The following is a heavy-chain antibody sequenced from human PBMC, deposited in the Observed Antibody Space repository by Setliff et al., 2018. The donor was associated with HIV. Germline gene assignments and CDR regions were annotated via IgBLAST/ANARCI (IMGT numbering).Heavy chain of an antibody. CDR3: ARGSSSIFGVLVLLPHSYYYMDV. CDR2: IYNSGSS. J-gene: IGHJ6*03. D-gene: IGHD3-3*01. Sequence: SETLSLTCAVSGFSITTAYYWGWIRQPPGKGPEWIGYIYNSGSSNYNPSLKSRVTISVDMSKNQFSLNLSSVTAADTAVYYCARGSSSIFGVLVLLPHSYYYMDVWGKGTTVTVS. CDR1: GFSITTAYY. V-gene: IGHV4-61*05.